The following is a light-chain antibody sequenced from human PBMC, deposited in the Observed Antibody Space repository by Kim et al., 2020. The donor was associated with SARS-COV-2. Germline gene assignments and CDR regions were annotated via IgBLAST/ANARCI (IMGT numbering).Light chain of an antibody. Sequence: DIQMTQSPSSLSASVGDRVTITCQASQDISDYLNWYQQKPGKAPKLLIYDASNLGTGVPSRFSGSGSGTDFIFTISSVQPEDIATYYCQHYDNLPPTFGQGTKLEI. CDR1: QDISDY. V-gene: IGKV1-33*01. J-gene: IGKJ2*01. CDR2: DAS. CDR3: QHYDNLPPT.